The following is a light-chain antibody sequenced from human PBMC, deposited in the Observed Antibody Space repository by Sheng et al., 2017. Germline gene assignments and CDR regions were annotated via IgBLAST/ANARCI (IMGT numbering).Light chain of an antibody. J-gene: IGKJ2*01. CDR1: QTIRNTY. CDR3: QQYGSSLPT. V-gene: IGKV3-20*01. CDR2: GAS. Sequence: EIVMTQSPDTLSVSPGERATLSCRASQTIRNTYLAWYQQKPGQAPRLLMYGASNRATGIPDRFSGSGSGTDFTLTISRLEAEDFAVYHCQQYGSSLPTFGQGTKMEI.